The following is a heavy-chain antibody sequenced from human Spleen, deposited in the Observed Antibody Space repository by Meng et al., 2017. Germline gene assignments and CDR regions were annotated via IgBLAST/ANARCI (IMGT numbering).Heavy chain of an antibody. Sequence: QGQLVQSGAEVKEPGASVKVSCKASGYTFTDHYVHWVRQAPGQGLEWMGWFNPNSGGTNYAQNFEGRVTMTRDSSISTAYMELSGLRSDDTAMYYCARDRLLDYWGQGTLVTVSS. CDR1: GYTFTDHY. CDR2: FNPNSGGT. V-gene: IGHV1-2*02. J-gene: IGHJ4*02. CDR3: ARDRLLDY.